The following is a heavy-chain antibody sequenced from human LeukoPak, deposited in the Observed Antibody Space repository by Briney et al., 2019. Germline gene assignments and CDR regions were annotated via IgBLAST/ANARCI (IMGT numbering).Heavy chain of an antibody. V-gene: IGHV3-23*01. Sequence: PGGSLRLSCAASGFTFSSYAMSWVRQAPGKGLEWVSAISGSGGSTYYADSVKGRFTISRDNSKNTLYLQMNSLRAGDTAVYYCARAPLHLAMYHYFDYWGQGTLVTVSS. CDR1: GFTFSSYA. CDR2: ISGSGGST. J-gene: IGHJ4*02. CDR3: ARAPLHLAMYHYFDY. D-gene: IGHD2-2*01.